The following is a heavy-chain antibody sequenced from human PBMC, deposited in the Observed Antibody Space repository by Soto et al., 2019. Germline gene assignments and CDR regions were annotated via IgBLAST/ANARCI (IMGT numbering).Heavy chain of an antibody. Sequence: ASVKVSCKASGGTFSSYAISWVRQAPGQGLEWMGWINPNSGGTNYAQKFQGWVTMTRDTSISTAYMELSRLRSDDTAVYYCARDSSRPVMTAADSYGMDVWGQGTTVTVSS. CDR1: GGTFSSYA. V-gene: IGHV1-2*04. CDR3: ARDSSRPVMTAADSYGMDV. CDR2: INPNSGGT. J-gene: IGHJ6*02. D-gene: IGHD6-13*01.